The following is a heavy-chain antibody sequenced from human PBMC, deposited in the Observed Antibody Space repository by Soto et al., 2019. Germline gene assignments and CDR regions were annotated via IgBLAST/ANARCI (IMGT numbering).Heavy chain of an antibody. CDR1: GYTFTTNY. J-gene: IGHJ5*02. Sequence: QMQLVQSGAEVKRPGASVTVSCKISGYTFTTNYIYWFRQAPGQGLEWMGLINPGGGSTTYAQKFQGRLSMTRDTSTTTVYMELSSLSSEDTAVYYCARGYDILRGQSGDWFDPWGQGTLVTVSS. CDR2: INPGGGST. CDR3: ARGYDILRGQSGDWFDP. V-gene: IGHV1-46*03. D-gene: IGHD3-9*01.